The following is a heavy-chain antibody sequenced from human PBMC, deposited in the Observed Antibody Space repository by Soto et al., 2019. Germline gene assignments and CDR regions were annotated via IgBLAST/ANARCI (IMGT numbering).Heavy chain of an antibody. CDR1: GGSINTYY. CDR3: ARGTRATQYYYYFYGMDV. V-gene: IGHV4-59*01. Sequence: SSETLSLTCTVSGGSINTYYWSWIRQSPGKGLEWIGYISYSGSTSYNPSLKSRLTISLNTSKNQFSLKLSSVTAADTAVYYCARGTRATQYYYYFYGMDVWGQGTTVTVSS. CDR2: ISYSGST. J-gene: IGHJ6*02. D-gene: IGHD3-10*01.